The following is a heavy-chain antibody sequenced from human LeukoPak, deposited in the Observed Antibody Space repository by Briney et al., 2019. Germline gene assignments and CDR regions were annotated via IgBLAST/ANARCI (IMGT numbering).Heavy chain of an antibody. J-gene: IGHJ3*02. CDR1: GGSISSSSYY. CDR3: ARSKSGSYSDAFDI. D-gene: IGHD1-26*01. CDR2: IYYSGST. V-gene: IGHV4-39*07. Sequence: PSETLSLTCTVSGGSISSSSYYWGWIRQPPGKGLEWIGSIYYSGSTYYNPPLKSRVTISVDTSKNQFSLKLSSVTAADTAVYYCARSKSGSYSDAFDIWGQGTMVTVSS.